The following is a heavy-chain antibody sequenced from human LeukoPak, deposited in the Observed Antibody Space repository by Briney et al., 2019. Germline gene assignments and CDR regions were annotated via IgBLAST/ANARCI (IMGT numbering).Heavy chain of an antibody. CDR1: GFTFSSYS. D-gene: IGHD3-22*01. J-gene: IGHJ3*02. CDR2: ISRSRSTK. V-gene: IGHV3-48*02. CDR3: ARDRPHPYYYDSSGHAFDI. Sequence: GGSLRLSCAAPGFTFSSYSINWVRQPPRKGLESVSYISRSRSTKYNADSVKGRFTIARDNVKNSLYLQMNSQRDEDTAVYYCARDRPHPYYYDSSGHAFDIWGQGTMVTVSS.